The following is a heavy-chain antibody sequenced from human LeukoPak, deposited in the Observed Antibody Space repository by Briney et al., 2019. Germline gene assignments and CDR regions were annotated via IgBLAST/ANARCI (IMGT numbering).Heavy chain of an antibody. CDR1: GFTFSSYS. D-gene: IGHD4-11*01. CDR2: ISSSSSTI. V-gene: IGHV3-48*01. Sequence: GGSLRLSCAASGFTFSSYSMNWVRQAPGKGLEWVSYISSSSSTIYYADSVKGRFTTSRDNAKNSLYLQMNSLRAEDTAVYYCAKDDYSNCFDYWGQGTLVTVSS. CDR3: AKDDYSNCFDY. J-gene: IGHJ4*02.